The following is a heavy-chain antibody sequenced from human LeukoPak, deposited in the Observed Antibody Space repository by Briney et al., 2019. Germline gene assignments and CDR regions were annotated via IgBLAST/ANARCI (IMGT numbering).Heavy chain of an antibody. D-gene: IGHD3-9*01. CDR3: ARHSDTNWFDP. V-gene: IGHV4-39*01. J-gene: IGHJ5*02. CDR2: IYYSGST. CDR1: GGSISSSSYY. Sequence: SETLSLTCTVSGGSISSSSYYWGWIRQPPGKGLEWIGSIYYSGSTYYNPSLKSRVTISVDTSKNQFSLKLSSVTAADTAVYYCARHSDTNWFDPWGQGTLVTVSS.